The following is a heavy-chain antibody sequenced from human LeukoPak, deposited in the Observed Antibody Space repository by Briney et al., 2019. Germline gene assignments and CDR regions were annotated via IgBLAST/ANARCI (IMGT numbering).Heavy chain of an antibody. CDR1: GFTFSSYA. J-gene: IGHJ4*02. CDR3: ARASGSYDY. D-gene: IGHD1-26*01. CDR2: ISYDGSNK. Sequence: GGSLRLSCAASGFTFSSYAMHWVRQAPGKGLEWVAVISYDGSNKYYADSVKGRFTISRDNSKNTLYLQMNSLRAEDTAVYYCARASGSYDYWGQGTPVTVSS. V-gene: IGHV3-30-3*01.